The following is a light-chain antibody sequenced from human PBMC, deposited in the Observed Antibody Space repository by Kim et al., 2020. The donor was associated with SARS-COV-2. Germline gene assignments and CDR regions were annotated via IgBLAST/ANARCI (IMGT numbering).Light chain of an antibody. J-gene: IGKJ4*01. V-gene: IGKV3-20*01. CDR2: DAS. Sequence: PGERATLSCRASQSVSNSRLAWYQQEPGQAPRLLIYDASSRATGITDRFSGSGSGTDFTLTISRLEPEDFAVYYCQQYGASSLTFGGGTKV. CDR1: QSVSNSR. CDR3: QQYGASSLT.